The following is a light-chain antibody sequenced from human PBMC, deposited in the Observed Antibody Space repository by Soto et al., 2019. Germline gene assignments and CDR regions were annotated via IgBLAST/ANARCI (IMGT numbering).Light chain of an antibody. CDR2: EGS. J-gene: IGLJ2*01. CDR3: CSYAGSSTFVV. V-gene: IGLV2-23*03. CDR1: SSEVGSYNL. Sequence: QSALTQPASVSGSLGRSITISCTGTSSEVGSYNLVSWYQQHPGKAPKLMIYEGSKRPSGVSNRFSGSKSGNTASLTISGLQAEDEADYYCCSYAGSSTFVVFGGGTHMTVL.